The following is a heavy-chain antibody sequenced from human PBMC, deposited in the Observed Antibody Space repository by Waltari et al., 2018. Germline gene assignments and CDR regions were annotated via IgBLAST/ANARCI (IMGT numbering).Heavy chain of an antibody. Sequence: QVQLQQWGAGLLKPSETLSFTCAVYGGSFSGYYWSWFCQPPGKGLEWVGEINQSGSTNYNQSLKRLVTIAEDTSKSQFSLKLGSVTAADTAVYDCARRYRYGSGSYLSWWGQGTLVTVSS. D-gene: IGHD3-10*01. CDR1: GGSFSGYY. J-gene: IGHJ4*02. CDR2: INQSGST. V-gene: IGHV4-34*01. CDR3: ARRYRYGSGSYLSW.